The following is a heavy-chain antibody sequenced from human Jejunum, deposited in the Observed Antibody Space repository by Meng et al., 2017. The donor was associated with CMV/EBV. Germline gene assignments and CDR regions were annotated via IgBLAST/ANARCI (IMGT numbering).Heavy chain of an antibody. CDR3: AKEYSSGWYYFDY. CDR1: GFTCDDYA. Sequence: SGFTCDDYAMHWVRQAPGKGLEWVSLISWDGGSGYYADSVKGRFTISRDNSKNSLYLQMNSLRAEDTALYYCAKEYSSGWYYFDYWGQGTLVTVSS. V-gene: IGHV3-43D*03. D-gene: IGHD6-13*01. J-gene: IGHJ4*02. CDR2: ISWDGGSG.